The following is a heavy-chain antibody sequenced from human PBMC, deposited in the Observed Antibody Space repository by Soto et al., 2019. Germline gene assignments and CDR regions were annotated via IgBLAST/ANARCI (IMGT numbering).Heavy chain of an antibody. J-gene: IGHJ6*02. CDR1: GGTFSSYA. D-gene: IGHD5-18*01. CDR2: IIPIFGTA. Sequence: QVQLVQSGAEVKKPGSSVKVSCKASGGTFSSYAISWVRQAPGQGLEWMGGIIPIFGTANYAQKFHGRVTITADESTSTAYMELSSLRSEVTAVYYCATVDTAMVYYYYGMDVWGQGTTVTVSS. CDR3: ATVDTAMVYYYYGMDV. V-gene: IGHV1-69*12.